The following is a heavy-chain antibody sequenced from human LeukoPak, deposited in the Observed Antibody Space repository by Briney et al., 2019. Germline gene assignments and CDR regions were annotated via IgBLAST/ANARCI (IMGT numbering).Heavy chain of an antibody. Sequence: SETLSLTCTVSGGSISSSSYHWGWIRQPPGKGLEWIGSIYYSGSTYYNPSLKSRVTISVDTSKNQFSLKLSSVTAADTAVYYCARLVNYDILTGYYISPFFDYWGQGTLVTVSS. J-gene: IGHJ4*02. V-gene: IGHV4-39*01. CDR2: IYYSGST. CDR1: GGSISSSSYH. D-gene: IGHD3-9*01. CDR3: ARLVNYDILTGYYISPFFDY.